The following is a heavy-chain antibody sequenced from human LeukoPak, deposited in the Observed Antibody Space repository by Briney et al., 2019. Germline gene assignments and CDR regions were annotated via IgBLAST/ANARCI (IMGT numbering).Heavy chain of an antibody. CDR3: ARAGAVPAAISLWASFDY. CDR2: IIPILGIA. J-gene: IGHJ4*02. V-gene: IGHV1-69*04. Sequence: SVKVSCKASGGTFSSYAISWVRQAPGQGLEWVGRIIPILGIANYAQKFQGRVTITADKSTSTAYMELSSLRSEDTAVYYCARAGAVPAAISLWASFDYWGQGTLVTVSS. CDR1: GGTFSSYA. D-gene: IGHD2-2*01.